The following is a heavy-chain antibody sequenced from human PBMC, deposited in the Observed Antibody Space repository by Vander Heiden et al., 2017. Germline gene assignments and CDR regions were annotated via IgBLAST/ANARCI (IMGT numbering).Heavy chain of an antibody. CDR2: IYSGGST. Sequence: EVQLVESGGGLIQPGGSLRLSCAASVFNVSSNYMGWVRQAPGKVLEWVSVIYSGGSTYYADALKRRFTISRDNSKNTLYLQMNSLRAEDTAVYYCARDWIAVTYWGQGTLVTVSS. J-gene: IGHJ4*02. D-gene: IGHD6-19*01. CDR1: VFNVSSNY. V-gene: IGHV3-53*01. CDR3: ARDWIAVTY.